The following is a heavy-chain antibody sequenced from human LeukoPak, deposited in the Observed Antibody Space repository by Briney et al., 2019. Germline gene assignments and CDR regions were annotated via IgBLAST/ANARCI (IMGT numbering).Heavy chain of an antibody. J-gene: IGHJ4*02. D-gene: IGHD3-9*01. V-gene: IGHV3-9*03. CDR2: ISWNSGSI. CDR3: AKEVARLGFDY. CDR1: GFTFDDYA. Sequence: PGGSLRLSCAASGFTFDDYAMHWVRQAPGKGLEWVSGISWNSGSIGYADSVKGRFTISRDNAKNSLYLQMNSLRAEDMALYYCAKEVARLGFDYWGQGTLVTVSS.